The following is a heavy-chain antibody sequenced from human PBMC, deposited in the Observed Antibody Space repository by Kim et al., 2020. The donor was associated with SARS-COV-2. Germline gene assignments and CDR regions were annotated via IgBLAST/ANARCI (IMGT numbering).Heavy chain of an antibody. D-gene: IGHD1-26*01. CDR2: NT. J-gene: IGHJ4*02. Sequence: NTGYGQTFQGRVTMTRKTSISTAYMELSRLRSEDTAVYYCASSIVGATLDYWGQGTLVTVSS. V-gene: IGHV1-8*01. CDR3: ASSIVGATLDY.